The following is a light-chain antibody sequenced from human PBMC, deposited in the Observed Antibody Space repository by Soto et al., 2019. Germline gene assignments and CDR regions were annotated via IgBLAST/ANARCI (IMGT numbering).Light chain of an antibody. CDR3: QKYNSAPV. V-gene: IGKV1-27*01. CDR1: QGISNY. Sequence: DIQMTQSPSSLSASVGDGVTITCRASQGISNYLAWYQQKPGKVPKLLIYAASTLQSGVPSRFSGSGSGTDFTLTISSLQPEDVATYYCQKYNSAPVFGGGTKVEIK. CDR2: AAS. J-gene: IGKJ4*01.